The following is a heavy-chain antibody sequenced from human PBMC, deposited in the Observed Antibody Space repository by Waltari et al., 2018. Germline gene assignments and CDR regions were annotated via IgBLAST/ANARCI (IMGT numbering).Heavy chain of an antibody. V-gene: IGHV3-74*01. CDR3: ARGADL. D-gene: IGHD3-3*01. CDR1: GFTPSGTW. CDR2: ISGDGSTI. J-gene: IGHJ4*02. Sequence: EVQLVESGGGFVQPGGSLSPPCAAHGFTPSGTWLHWVRQVPGKGLVWVSRISGDGSTINYADSVKGRFTISRDTAKNTLYLQMNSLRAEDTAVYYCARGADLRGQGILVTVSS.